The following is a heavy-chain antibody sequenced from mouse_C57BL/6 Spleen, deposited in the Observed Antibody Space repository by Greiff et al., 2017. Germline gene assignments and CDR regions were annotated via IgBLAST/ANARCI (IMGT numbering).Heavy chain of an antibody. D-gene: IGHD2-4*01. V-gene: IGHV3-8*01. Sequence: EVQLQESGPGLAKPSQTLSLTCSVSGYSITSDYWYWIRKFPGNKLEYMGYISYSGSTYYTPSLKIRISITRDTSKNQYYLQLNSVTTDDTATYYCANYRGSNMITAGYFDVWGTGTTVTVSS. CDR2: ISYSGST. J-gene: IGHJ1*03. CDR1: GYSITSDY. CDR3: ANYRGSNMITAGYFDV.